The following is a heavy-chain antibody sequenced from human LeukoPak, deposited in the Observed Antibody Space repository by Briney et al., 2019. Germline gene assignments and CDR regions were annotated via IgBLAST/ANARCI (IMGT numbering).Heavy chain of an antibody. CDR3: AREQYGDYFDY. CDR1: GFTFSIYA. Sequence: GGSLRLSCAASGFTFSIYAMNWVRQAPGKGLEWVSAFSGGGGSTYYADSVKGRFTISRDNSKSTLYLQMNSLRAEDTAVYYCAREQYGDYFDYWGQGTLVTVSS. D-gene: IGHD4-17*01. J-gene: IGHJ4*02. V-gene: IGHV3-23*01. CDR2: FSGGGGST.